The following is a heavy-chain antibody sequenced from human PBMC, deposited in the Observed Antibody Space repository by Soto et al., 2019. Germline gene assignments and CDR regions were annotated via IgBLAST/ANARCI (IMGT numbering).Heavy chain of an antibody. CDR1: GFNFRSYA. Sequence: PGGSQRLSSAAAGFNFRSYAMNWVRQAPGKGLEWVSYISLSGSDMYYAGSVKGRFTISRDNAKNSLSLQMNSLRAEDTAVYYCVRDHIWSFDYWGQGTPVTVSS. D-gene: IGHD3-10*01. CDR2: ISLSGSDM. J-gene: IGHJ4*02. CDR3: VRDHIWSFDY. V-gene: IGHV3-48*01.